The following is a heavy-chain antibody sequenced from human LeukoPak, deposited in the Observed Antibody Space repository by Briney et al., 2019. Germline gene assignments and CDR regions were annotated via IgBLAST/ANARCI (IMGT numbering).Heavy chain of an antibody. Sequence: PSETLSLTCTVSGGSISSYYWSWIRQPPGKGLEWIGYIYYSGSTNYNPSLKSRVTISVDTSKNQFSLKLSSVTAADTAVYYCARSTAMVKRYFDYWGQGTLVTVSS. CDR1: GGSISSYY. CDR3: ARSTAMVKRYFDY. CDR2: IYYSGST. D-gene: IGHD5-18*01. J-gene: IGHJ4*02. V-gene: IGHV4-59*08.